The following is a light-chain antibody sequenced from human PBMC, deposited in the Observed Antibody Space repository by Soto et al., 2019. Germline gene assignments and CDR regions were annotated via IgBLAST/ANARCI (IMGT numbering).Light chain of an antibody. CDR2: TNN. V-gene: IGLV1-44*01. J-gene: IGLJ1*01. CDR3: AAWDDRLNGPSYV. CDR1: TSNIGSNP. Sequence: QSVLTQPPSVSGTPGQTVTISCSGSTSNIGSNPVNWYQQLPGTAPRLPISTNNQRPSGVPDRFSGSRSGTSASLAISGLQSEDEADYYCAAWDDRLNGPSYVFGTGTKVTVL.